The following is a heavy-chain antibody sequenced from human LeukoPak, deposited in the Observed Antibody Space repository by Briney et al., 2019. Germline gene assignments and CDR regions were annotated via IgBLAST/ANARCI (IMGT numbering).Heavy chain of an antibody. Sequence: GGSLRLSCAASGFTFSGSAMHWVRQASGKGLEWVGRIRSKANSYATAYAASVKGRFTISRDDSKNTAYLQMNSLKTEDTAVYYCTSARGITMIRGVRYYYYYMDVWGKGTTVTVSS. CDR1: GFTFSGSA. D-gene: IGHD3-10*01. V-gene: IGHV3-73*01. CDR3: TSARGITMIRGVRYYYYYMDV. CDR2: IRSKANSYAT. J-gene: IGHJ6*03.